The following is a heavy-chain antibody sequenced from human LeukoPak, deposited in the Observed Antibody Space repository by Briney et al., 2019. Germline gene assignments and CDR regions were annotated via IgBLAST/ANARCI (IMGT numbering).Heavy chain of an antibody. CDR1: GFTFSSYA. D-gene: IGHD5-12*01. Sequence: GGSLRLSCAASGFTFSSYAMHWVRQAPGKGLEWVAVISYDGSNKYYADSVKGRFTVSRDNSKNTLYLQMRSLRAEDTAVYYCAKGGGYEAQYYYYYLDVWGKGTTVTISS. V-gene: IGHV3-30*04. J-gene: IGHJ6*03. CDR2: ISYDGSNK. CDR3: AKGGGYEAQYYYYYLDV.